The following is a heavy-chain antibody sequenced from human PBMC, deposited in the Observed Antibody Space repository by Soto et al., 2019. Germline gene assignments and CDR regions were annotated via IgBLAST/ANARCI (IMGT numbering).Heavy chain of an antibody. CDR1: GFTFTSSA. CDR3: AADSGGDPYYYYYGMDV. D-gene: IGHD3-16*01. CDR2: IVVGSGNT. J-gene: IGHJ6*02. Sequence: SVKVSCKASGFTFTSSAVQWVRQARGQRLEWIGWIVVGSGNTNYAQKFQERVTITRDMSTSTAYMELSSLRSEDTAVYYCAADSGGDPYYYYYGMDVWGQGTTVTVSS. V-gene: IGHV1-58*01.